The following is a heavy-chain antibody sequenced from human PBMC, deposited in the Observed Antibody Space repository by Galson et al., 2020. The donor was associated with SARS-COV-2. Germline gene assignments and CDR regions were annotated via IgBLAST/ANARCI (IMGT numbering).Heavy chain of an antibody. D-gene: IGHD5-12*01. CDR1: GYSFTSYW. Sequence: GESLKISCKGSGYSFTSYWIGWVRQMPGKGLEWMEIIYPGDSDTRYSPSFQGQVTISADKSISTAYLQWSSLKASDTAMYYCARRGYSGYDDGQYYYYYGMDVWGQGTTVTVSS. CDR3: ARRGYSGYDDGQYYYYYGMDV. CDR2: IYPGDSDT. V-gene: IGHV5-51*01. J-gene: IGHJ6*02.